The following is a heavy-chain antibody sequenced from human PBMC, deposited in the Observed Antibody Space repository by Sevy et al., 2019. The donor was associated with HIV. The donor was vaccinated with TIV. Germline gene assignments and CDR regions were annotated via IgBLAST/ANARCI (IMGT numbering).Heavy chain of an antibody. CDR2: IWYDGSNI. D-gene: IGHD3-3*01. Sequence: GGSLRLPCAACGFTFSSHGMHWVREAPGKGREGVAVIWYDGSNIYYADPAKGRFTISRDNSKNKLYLQMYSLRPEDTAVYYCARESSHDFWSGYWGYLDYWGQGTLVTVSS. J-gene: IGHJ4*02. CDR1: GFTFSSHG. V-gene: IGHV3-33*01. CDR3: ARESSHDFWSGYWGYLDY.